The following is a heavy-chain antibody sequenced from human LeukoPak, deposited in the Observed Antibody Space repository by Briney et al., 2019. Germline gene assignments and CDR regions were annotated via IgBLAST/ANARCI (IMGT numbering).Heavy chain of an antibody. D-gene: IGHD3-16*01. CDR2: LSDTGDSA. J-gene: IGHJ4*02. Sequence: GGSLRLSCATSGFTFDSYTMTWVRQAPGKGLEWVSGLSDTGDSAYYAESVKGRFTISRDCSKNTLYLQMDSLRAEDTAIYYCTKGRGDLGSLRRSFDYWGQGTLVTVSS. V-gene: IGHV3-23*01. CDR3: TKGRGDLGSLRRSFDY. CDR1: GFTFDSYT.